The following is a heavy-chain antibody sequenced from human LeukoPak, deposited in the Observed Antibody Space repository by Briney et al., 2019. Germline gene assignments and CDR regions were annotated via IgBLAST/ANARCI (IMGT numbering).Heavy chain of an antibody. CDR1: GGSISSGSYY. J-gene: IGHJ4*02. CDR3: ARDSYDYVWGSSNFDY. Sequence: SETLSLTCTVSGGSISSGSYYWSWIRQPAGKGLEWIGRIYTSGSINYNPSLKSRVTISVDTSKNQFSLKLSSVTAADTAVYYCARDSYDYVWGSSNFDYWGQGTLVTVSS. CDR2: IYTSGSI. D-gene: IGHD3-16*01. V-gene: IGHV4-61*02.